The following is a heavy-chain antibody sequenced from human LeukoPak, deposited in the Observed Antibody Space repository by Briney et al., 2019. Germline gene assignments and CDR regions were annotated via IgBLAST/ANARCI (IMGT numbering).Heavy chain of an antibody. CDR3: ARDIVVVPAATQPDY. J-gene: IGHJ4*02. Sequence: GASVKVSCKASGYTFTGYYTHWVRQAPGQGLEWMGWVNPNSGGTNYAQKFQGRVTMTRDTSISTAYMELSRLRSDDTAVYYCARDIVVVPAATQPDYWGQGTLVTVSS. CDR1: GYTFTGYY. V-gene: IGHV1-2*02. CDR2: VNPNSGGT. D-gene: IGHD2-2*01.